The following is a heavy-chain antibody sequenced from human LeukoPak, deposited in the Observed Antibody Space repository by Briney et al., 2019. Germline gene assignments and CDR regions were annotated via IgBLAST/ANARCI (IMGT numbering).Heavy chain of an antibody. Sequence: GGSLRLSCAASGFTFSSYAMSWVRQAPGKGLEWVSAISGSGGSTYYADSVKGRFTISRDNSKNTLYLQMNSLRAEDTAVYYCARASIVGATGAYNYWGQGTLVTVSS. CDR3: ARASIVGATGAYNY. J-gene: IGHJ4*02. CDR2: ISGSGGST. CDR1: GFTFSSYA. D-gene: IGHD1-26*01. V-gene: IGHV3-23*01.